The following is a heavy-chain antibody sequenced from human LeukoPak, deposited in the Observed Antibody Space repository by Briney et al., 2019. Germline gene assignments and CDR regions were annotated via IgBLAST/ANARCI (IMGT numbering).Heavy chain of an antibody. CDR1: GYTFTGYY. CDR2: INPNSGGT. D-gene: IGHD2-2*01. CDR3: AREVVVPAANYYYYYMDV. J-gene: IGHJ6*03. V-gene: IGHV1-2*02. Sequence: ASVKVSCTASGYTFTGYYMHWVRQAPGQGLEWMGWINPNSGGTNYAQKFQGRVTMTRDTSISTAYMELSRLRSDDTAVYYCAREVVVPAANYYYYYMDVWGKGTTVTVSS.